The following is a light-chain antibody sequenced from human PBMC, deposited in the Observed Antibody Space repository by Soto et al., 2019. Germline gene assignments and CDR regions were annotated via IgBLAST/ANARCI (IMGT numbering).Light chain of an antibody. V-gene: IGKV3-11*01. J-gene: IGKJ4*01. CDR1: QTISKY. CDR3: QQRNYWPVT. Sequence: EIVVTQSPAALSLPPGERATIFCKTSQTISKYLVWYQQKPGQAPRLLINNAPNRPTGVPARCNGSGSGAGFTRTFGSLEPEDVGFDYCQQRNYWPVTFGVGTNVEIK. CDR2: NAP.